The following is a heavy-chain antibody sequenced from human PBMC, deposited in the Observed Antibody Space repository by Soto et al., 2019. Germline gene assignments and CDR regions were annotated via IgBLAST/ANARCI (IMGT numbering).Heavy chain of an antibody. V-gene: IGHV4-4*02. CDR2: IYHIGIT. CDR1: GDSISSSYW. Sequence: QVQLQESGPGLVKPSGTLTLTCAVSGDSISSSYWWSWVRQSPGRGLEWIGEIYHIGITNYNPPLKSRVSISVDKSKNQFSLMLTYVTGADTAVYYCARDRGKATVYYYGMDVWGQGTTVTVSS. J-gene: IGHJ6*02. CDR3: ARDRGKATVYYYGMDV.